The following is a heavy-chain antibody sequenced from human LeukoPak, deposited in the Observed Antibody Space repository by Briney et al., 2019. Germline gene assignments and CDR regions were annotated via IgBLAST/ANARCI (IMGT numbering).Heavy chain of an antibody. J-gene: IGHJ4*02. D-gene: IGHD6-6*01. CDR3: AKSGTYSSSSGYIDS. Sequence: PGGSLRLSCAASGFTFNNYAMHWVRQAPGKGVEGVSSISWNSGNVDYADSVKGRFTLSRDNAKNSLYLQMSSLRAEDTALYYCAKSGTYSSSSGYIDSWGQGTLVTVSP. V-gene: IGHV3-9*01. CDR1: GFTFNNYA. CDR2: ISWNSGNV.